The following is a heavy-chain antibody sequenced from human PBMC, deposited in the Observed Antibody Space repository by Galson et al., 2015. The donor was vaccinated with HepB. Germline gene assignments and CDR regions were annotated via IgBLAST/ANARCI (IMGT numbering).Heavy chain of an antibody. V-gene: IGHV5-10-1*01. Sequence: AEVKKPGESLRISCKGSGYSFTSYWISWVRQMPGKGLEWMGRIDPSDSYTNYSPSFQGHVTISADKSISTAYLQWSSLKASDTAMYYCARHPKDIVVVPAAKYYYGMDVWGQGTTVTVSS. J-gene: IGHJ6*02. CDR3: ARHPKDIVVVPAAKYYYGMDV. CDR2: IDPSDSYT. CDR1: GYSFTSYW. D-gene: IGHD2-2*01.